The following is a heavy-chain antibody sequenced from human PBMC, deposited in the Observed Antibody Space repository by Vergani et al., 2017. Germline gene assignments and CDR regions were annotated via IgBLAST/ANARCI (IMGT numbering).Heavy chain of an antibody. J-gene: IGHJ6*03. D-gene: IGHD3/OR15-3a*01. CDR2: IIPIFGTA. V-gene: IGHV1-69*01. Sequence: QVQLVQSGAEVKKPGSSVKVSCKASGGTFSSYAISWVRQAPGQGLEWMGGIIPIFGTANYAQKFQGRVTITADESTSTAYMELSSLRSEDTAVYYCARAPGDWTQAGYYYYMDVWGKGTTVTVSS. CDR1: GGTFSSYA. CDR3: ARAPGDWTQAGYYYYMDV.